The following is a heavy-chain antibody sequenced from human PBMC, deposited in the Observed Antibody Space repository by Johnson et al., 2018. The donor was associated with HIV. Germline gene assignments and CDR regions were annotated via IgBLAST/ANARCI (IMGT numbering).Heavy chain of an antibody. Sequence: QVQLVESGGGVVQPGRSLRLSCAASGFTFSSYAMHWVRQAPGKGLEWVAVISYDGSNKYYADSVKGRFTISRDNSKNTLYLQMNSLRAEHTAVYYCALLRGAAGDDAFDIWGQGTMVTVSS. D-gene: IGHD6-13*01. CDR2: ISYDGSNK. V-gene: IGHV3-30*04. CDR1: GFTFSSYA. CDR3: ALLRGAAGDDAFDI. J-gene: IGHJ3*02.